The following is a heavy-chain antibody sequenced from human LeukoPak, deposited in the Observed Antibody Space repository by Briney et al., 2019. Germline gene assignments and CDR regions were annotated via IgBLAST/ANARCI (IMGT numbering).Heavy chain of an antibody. V-gene: IGHV1-2*02. D-gene: IGHD3-10*01. CDR3: ATALLRITMVRGVPYFDY. J-gene: IGHJ4*02. CDR1: GYTFTGYY. Sequence: ASVKVSCKASGYTFTGYYMHWVRQAPGQGLEWMGWINPNSGGTNYAQKFQDRVTMTRDTSISAAYMELSSLRSEDTAVYYCATALLRITMVRGVPYFDYWGQGTLVTVSS. CDR2: INPNSGGT.